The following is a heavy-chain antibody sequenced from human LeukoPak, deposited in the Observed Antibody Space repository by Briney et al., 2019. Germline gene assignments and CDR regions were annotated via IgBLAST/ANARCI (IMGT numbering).Heavy chain of an antibody. D-gene: IGHD3-22*01. Sequence: SVKVSCKASGGTFSSYAISWVRQAPGQGLEWVGGIIPIFGTANYAQKFQGRVTITADESTSTAYMELSSLRSEDTAVYYCARRHYYDSSGYYYVPWFDPWGQGTLVTVSS. CDR3: ARRHYYDSSGYYYVPWFDP. CDR1: GGTFSSYA. J-gene: IGHJ5*02. V-gene: IGHV1-69*13. CDR2: IIPIFGTA.